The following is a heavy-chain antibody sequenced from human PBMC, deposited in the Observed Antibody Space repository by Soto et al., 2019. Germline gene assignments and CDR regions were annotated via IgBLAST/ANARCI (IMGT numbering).Heavy chain of an antibody. V-gene: IGHV3-30-3*01. Sequence: GGSLRLSCAASGFTFSSYAMHWVRQAPGKGLEWVAVMSYDGNNKYYVDSVKGRFTVSRDHSKNTLYLQMNSLRAEDTAVYYCAREYCSTTSCWGGMDVWGQGTTVTVS. J-gene: IGHJ6*02. D-gene: IGHD2-2*01. CDR3: AREYCSTTSCWGGMDV. CDR1: GFTFSSYA. CDR2: MSYDGNNK.